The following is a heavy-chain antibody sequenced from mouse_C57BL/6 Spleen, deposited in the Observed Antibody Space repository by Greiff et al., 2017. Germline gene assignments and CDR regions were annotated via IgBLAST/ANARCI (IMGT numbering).Heavy chain of an antibody. CDR2: IDPENGDT. J-gene: IGHJ4*01. V-gene: IGHV14-4*01. CDR3: TTRGYDGDAMDY. D-gene: IGHD2-2*01. Sequence: SGAELVRPGASVKLSCTASGFNIKDDYMHWVKQRPEQGLEWIGWIDPENGDTEYASKFQGKATITADTSSNTAYLQLSSLTSEDTAVYYCTTRGYDGDAMDYWGQGTSVTVSS. CDR1: GFNIKDDY.